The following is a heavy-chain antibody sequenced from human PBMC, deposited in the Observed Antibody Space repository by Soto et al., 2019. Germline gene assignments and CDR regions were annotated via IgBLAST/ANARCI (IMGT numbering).Heavy chain of an antibody. V-gene: IGHV4-31*03. CDR2: IYYSGST. Sequence: SETLSLTCTVSGDSISSGGYYWSWIRQHPGKGLEWIGYIYYSGSTYYNPSLKSRVTISVDTSKNQFSLKLSSVTAADTAVYYCARDRIVTIFGVESPGFDYYYGMDVWGQGTTVTVSS. CDR1: GDSISSGGYY. D-gene: IGHD3-3*01. CDR3: ARDRIVTIFGVESPGFDYYYGMDV. J-gene: IGHJ6*02.